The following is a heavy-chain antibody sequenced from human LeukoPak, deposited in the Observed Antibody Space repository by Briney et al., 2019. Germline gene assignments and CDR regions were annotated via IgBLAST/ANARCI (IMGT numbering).Heavy chain of an antibody. CDR2: INPNTGGT. Sequence: ASVKVSCKASGYTLTGYYLYWVRQAPGQGLEWMGWINPNTGGTNYAQKFQGRVTMTRDTSIGTAYMELSGLRSDDTAVYYCARSLRVLEWSHFDYWGQGTLVTVSS. J-gene: IGHJ4*02. V-gene: IGHV1-2*02. D-gene: IGHD3-3*01. CDR1: GYTLTGYY. CDR3: ARSLRVLEWSHFDY.